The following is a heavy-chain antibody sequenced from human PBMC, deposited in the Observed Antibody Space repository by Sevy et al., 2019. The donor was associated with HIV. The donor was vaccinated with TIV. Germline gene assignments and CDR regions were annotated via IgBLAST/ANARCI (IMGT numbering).Heavy chain of an antibody. D-gene: IGHD4-17*01. Sequence: GGSLRLSCAASGFALSNYYAMHWVRQAPGKGLEWVALISYDGSDKYYADSVKGRFTISRDNFKNTLYLQMNSLTTEDTAVSYCARPRANYVDHYFFYAMYVLGQGTTVTVSS. CDR2: ISYDGSDK. CDR3: ARPRANYVDHYFFYAMYV. J-gene: IGHJ6*02. CDR1: GFALSNYYA. V-gene: IGHV3-30-3*01.